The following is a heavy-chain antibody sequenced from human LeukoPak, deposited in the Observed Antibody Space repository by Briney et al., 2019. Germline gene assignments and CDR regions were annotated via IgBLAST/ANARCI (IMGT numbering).Heavy chain of an antibody. D-gene: IGHD4-17*01. J-gene: IGHJ6*02. CDR1: GGSISSYY. Sequence: PSETLSLTCTVSGGSISSYYWSWIRQPPGKGLEWIGYIYYSGSTNYNPSLKSRVTTSVDTSKNQFSLKLSSVTAADTAVYYCARASYYGDYGMDVWGQGTTVTVSS. V-gene: IGHV4-59*01. CDR2: IYYSGST. CDR3: ARASYYGDYGMDV.